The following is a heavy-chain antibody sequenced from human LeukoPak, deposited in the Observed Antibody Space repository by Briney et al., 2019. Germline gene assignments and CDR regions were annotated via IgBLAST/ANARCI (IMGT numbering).Heavy chain of an antibody. CDR1: GFTFSSYS. J-gene: IGHJ3*01. CDR3: VRDGDLTKTLDVFDL. Sequence: GGSLRLSCAASGFTFSSYSVNWVRQAPGNGLEWLSYISSDIPTIYYADSVKGRFTISRDNAKNSLYLHMSGLRAEDTAVYYCVRDGDLTKTLDVFDLWGQGTMVTVSS. D-gene: IGHD7-27*01. V-gene: IGHV3-48*01. CDR2: ISSDIPTI.